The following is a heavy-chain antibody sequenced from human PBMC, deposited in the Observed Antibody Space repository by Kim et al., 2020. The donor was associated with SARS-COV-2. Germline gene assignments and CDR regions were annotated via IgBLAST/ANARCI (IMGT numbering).Heavy chain of an antibody. D-gene: IGHD7-27*01. J-gene: IGHJ3*02. CDR2: YDGSNK. Sequence: YDGSNKYYADSVKGRFTISRDNSKNTLYLQMNSLRAEDTAVYYCLGAFDIWGQGTMVTVSS. CDR3: LGAFDI. V-gene: IGHV3-30*03.